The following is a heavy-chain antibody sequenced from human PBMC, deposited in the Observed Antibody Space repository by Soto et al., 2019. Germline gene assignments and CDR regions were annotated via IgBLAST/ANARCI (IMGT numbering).Heavy chain of an antibody. V-gene: IGHV3-7*03. Sequence: VQLVESGGGVVQPGRSLRLSCAASGFTFSSYGMHWVRQAPGKGLEWVANIKQDGSEEHYVDSVKGRFTISRDNAKNSLYLQMNSLRAEDTAVYYCARGWDYFNYWGQGTLVTVSS. CDR3: ARGWDYFNY. D-gene: IGHD6-13*01. J-gene: IGHJ4*02. CDR2: IKQDGSEE. CDR1: GFTFSSYG.